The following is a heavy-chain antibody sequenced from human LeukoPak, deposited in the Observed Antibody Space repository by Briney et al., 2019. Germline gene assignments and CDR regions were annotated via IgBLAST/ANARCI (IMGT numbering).Heavy chain of an antibody. D-gene: IGHD5/OR15-5a*01. V-gene: IGHV3-15*01. CDR2: IKSKTDGGAI. Sequence: GGSLRLSCAASGFSFTNAWMNWVRQAPGKGLEWVGRIKSKTDGGAIHYAAPVRGRFSTSRDDSINTVYLQMDSLKADDTAVYYCLTRLRSTIGVDYWGQGTLVTVSS. J-gene: IGHJ4*01. CDR1: GFSFTNAW. CDR3: LTRLRSTIGVDY.